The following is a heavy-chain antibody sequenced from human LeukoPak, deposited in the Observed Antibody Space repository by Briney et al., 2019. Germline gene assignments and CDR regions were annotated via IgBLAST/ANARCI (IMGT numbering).Heavy chain of an antibody. V-gene: IGHV1-24*01. J-gene: IGHJ5*02. D-gene: IGHD3-9*01. CDR2: FDPEDGET. Sequence: GASVKVSXKVSGYTLTELSMHWMRQAPGKGLEWMGGFDPEDGETIYAQKFQGRVTMTEDTSTDTAYMELSSLRSEDTAVYYCATDTVYYDILTGYYSWFDPWGQGTLVTVSS. CDR1: GYTLTELS. CDR3: ATDTVYYDILTGYYSWFDP.